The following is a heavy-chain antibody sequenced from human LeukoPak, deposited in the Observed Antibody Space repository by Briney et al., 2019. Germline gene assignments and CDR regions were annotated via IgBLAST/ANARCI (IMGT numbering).Heavy chain of an antibody. CDR1: GFTFNSYS. Sequence: GGSLRLSCAASGFTFNSYSMNWVRQAPGKGLEWVSYISSSSSTIYYADSVKGRFTISRDNAKNSLYLQMNSLRAEDTAVYYCARDRDQRRITIFGVARGYFDYWGQGTLVTVSS. D-gene: IGHD3-3*01. CDR3: ARDRDQRRITIFGVARGYFDY. CDR2: ISSSSSTI. J-gene: IGHJ4*02. V-gene: IGHV3-48*01.